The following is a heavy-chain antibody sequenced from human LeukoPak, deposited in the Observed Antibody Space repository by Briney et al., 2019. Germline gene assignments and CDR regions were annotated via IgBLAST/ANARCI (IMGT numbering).Heavy chain of an antibody. CDR1: GYTFTSYG. CDR3: ARDEWSKSARYFDWLSLGGYYCYGMDV. Sequence: ASVKVSCKASGYTFTSYGISWVRQAPGQGLEWMGWISAYNGNTNYAQKLQGRVTMTTDTSTSTAYMELRSLRSDDTAVYYCARDEWSKSARYFDWLSLGGYYCYGMDVWGQGTTVTVSS. V-gene: IGHV1-18*01. D-gene: IGHD3-9*01. J-gene: IGHJ6*02. CDR2: ISAYNGNT.